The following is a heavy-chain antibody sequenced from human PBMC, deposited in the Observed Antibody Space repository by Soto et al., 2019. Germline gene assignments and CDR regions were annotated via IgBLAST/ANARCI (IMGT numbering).Heavy chain of an antibody. CDR1: GFTFSSYS. CDR2: ISSSSSYI. V-gene: IGHV3-21*01. Sequence: PGGSLRLSCAASGFTFSSYSMNWVRQAPGKGLEWVSSISSSSSYIYYADSVKGRFTISRDNAKNSLYLQMNSLRAEDTAVYYCAREPQTYASSAWGAFDIWGQGTMVTVSS. CDR3: AREPQTYASSAWGAFDI. D-gene: IGHD2-8*01. J-gene: IGHJ3*02.